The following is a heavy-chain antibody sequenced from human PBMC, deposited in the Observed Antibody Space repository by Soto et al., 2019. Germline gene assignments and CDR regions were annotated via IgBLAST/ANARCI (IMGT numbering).Heavy chain of an antibody. D-gene: IGHD6-13*01. CDR2: ISGGGGSK. Sequence: GGSLRLSCAASGFTFSSYGMHWVRQAPGKGLEWVSAISGGGGSKYYADSVKGRFTISRDNSKNTLYLQMNSLRAEDTAVYYCAKDRIAAAGTCWFDPWGQGTLVTVSS. CDR3: AKDRIAAAGTCWFDP. V-gene: IGHV3-23*01. J-gene: IGHJ5*02. CDR1: GFTFSSYG.